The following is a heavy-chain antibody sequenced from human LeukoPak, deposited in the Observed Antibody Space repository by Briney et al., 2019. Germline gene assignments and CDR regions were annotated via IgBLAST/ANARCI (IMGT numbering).Heavy chain of an antibody. CDR3: AKEGRVHYDSSGYYPDDY. CDR2: IWYDGSNK. Sequence: GRSLRLSCAASGFTFSSYGMHWVRQAPGKGLEWVAVIWYDGSNKYYADSVKGRFTISRDNSKNTLYLQMNSLRAEGTAVYYCAKEGRVHYDSSGYYPDDYWGQGTLVTVSS. V-gene: IGHV3-33*06. CDR1: GFTFSSYG. J-gene: IGHJ4*02. D-gene: IGHD3-22*01.